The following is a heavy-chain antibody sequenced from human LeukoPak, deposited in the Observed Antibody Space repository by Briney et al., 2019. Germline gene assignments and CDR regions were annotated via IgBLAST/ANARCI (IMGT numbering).Heavy chain of an antibody. J-gene: IGHJ4*02. D-gene: IGHD4-23*01. CDR3: ARVNPTVAYYFDY. Sequence: SETLSLTCTVYGGSFSSYYWSWIRQPPRKGLEWIGEINHSGSTNSNPSLKRRVTIAVDTSKNQFSLKLSSVTAADTAVYYCARVNPTVAYYFDYWGQGTLVTVSS. CDR2: INHSGST. V-gene: IGHV4-34*01. CDR1: GGSFSSYY.